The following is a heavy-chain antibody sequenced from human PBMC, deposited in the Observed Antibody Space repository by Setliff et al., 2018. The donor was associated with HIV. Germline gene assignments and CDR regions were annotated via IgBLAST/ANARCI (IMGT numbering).Heavy chain of an antibody. CDR3: AKEGSWNDDSGAFNI. CDR1: RGSISRYY. J-gene: IGHJ3*02. CDR2: IYYTGTT. D-gene: IGHD1-1*01. Sequence: SETLSLTCTVSRGSISRYYWSWIRQPPGKGLEWIGYIYYTGTTKYNPSLKSRVTMSVDTSKNQLSLRLSSVTAADTAGYYCAKEGSWNDDSGAFNIWGQGTMVTVSS. V-gene: IGHV4-59*12.